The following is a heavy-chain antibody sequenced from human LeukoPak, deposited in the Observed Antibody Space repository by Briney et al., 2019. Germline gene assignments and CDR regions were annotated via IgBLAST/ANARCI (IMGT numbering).Heavy chain of an antibody. V-gene: IGHV4-61*09. Sequence: PSQTLSLTCTVSGGYISSGSYYWSWIRQPAGKGLEWIGHIYTSGSTKYNPSLKSRVTISADTSKNQFSLKLSSVTAADTAVYYCARDFVIAATTEYFQYWGQGTLVTVSS. CDR1: GGYISSGSYY. D-gene: IGHD6-13*01. CDR2: IYTSGST. CDR3: ARDFVIAATTEYFQY. J-gene: IGHJ1*01.